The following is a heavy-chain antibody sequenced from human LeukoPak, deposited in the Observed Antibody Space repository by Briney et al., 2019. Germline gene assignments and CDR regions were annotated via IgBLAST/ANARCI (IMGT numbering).Heavy chain of an antibody. CDR1: GFTFSSCW. CDR2: IKQDGSEK. D-gene: IGHD1-26*01. J-gene: IGHJ4*02. CDR3: ARDIRAVGATLYFDY. Sequence: GGSLRLSCAASGFTFSSCWMSWVRQAPGKGLEWVANIKQDGSEKYYVDSVKGRFTISRDNAKNSLYLQMNSLRAEDTAMYYCARDIRAVGATLYFDYWGQGILATVTS. V-gene: IGHV3-7*03.